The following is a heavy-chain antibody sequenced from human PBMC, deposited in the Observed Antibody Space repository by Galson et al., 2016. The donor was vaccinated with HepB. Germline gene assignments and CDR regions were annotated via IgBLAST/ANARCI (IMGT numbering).Heavy chain of an antibody. CDR2: TYYRSKWFN. J-gene: IGHJ6*02. D-gene: IGHD3-10*01. CDR1: GDSVSSNSAA. V-gene: IGHV6-1*01. CDR3: ARAVMLGRGMDV. Sequence: CAISGDSVSSNSAAWNWIRQSPSRGLEWLGRTYYRSKWFNDYAPSVKSRINISPDTSKNQFSLQLNSVTPEDTAVYYWARAVMLGRGMDVWGQGTTVSVSS.